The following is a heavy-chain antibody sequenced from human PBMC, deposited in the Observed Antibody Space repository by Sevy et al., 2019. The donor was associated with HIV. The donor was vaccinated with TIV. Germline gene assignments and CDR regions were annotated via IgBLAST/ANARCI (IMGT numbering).Heavy chain of an antibody. V-gene: IGHV1-18*04. CDR2: ISAYNGNT. CDR1: GYTFTSYG. Sequence: ASVKVSCKASGYTFTSYGISWVRQAPGQGLEWMGWISAYNGNTNYAQMLQGRVTMTTDTSTSTAYMELRSLRSDDTAVYYCARDLGTAMVRYYFDYWGQGTLVTVSS. D-gene: IGHD5-18*01. CDR3: ARDLGTAMVRYYFDY. J-gene: IGHJ4*02.